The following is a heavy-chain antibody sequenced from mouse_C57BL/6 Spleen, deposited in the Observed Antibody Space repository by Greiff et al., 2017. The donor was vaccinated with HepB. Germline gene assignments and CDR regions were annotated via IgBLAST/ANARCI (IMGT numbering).Heavy chain of an antibody. Sequence: VKLQESGPELVKPGASVKISCKASGYAFSSSWINWVKQRPGKGLEWIGRIYPGDGDTNYNGKFKGKATLTADKSSSTAYMQLSSLTSEDSAVYFCARQDLGQLSLYAMDYWGQGTSVTVSS. CDR2: IYPGDGDT. CDR3: ARQDLGQLSLYAMDY. CDR1: GYAFSSSW. J-gene: IGHJ4*01. D-gene: IGHD3-2*02. V-gene: IGHV1-82*01.